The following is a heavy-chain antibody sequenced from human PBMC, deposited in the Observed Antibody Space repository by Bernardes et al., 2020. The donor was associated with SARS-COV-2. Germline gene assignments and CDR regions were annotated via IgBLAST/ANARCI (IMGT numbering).Heavy chain of an antibody. D-gene: IGHD6-13*01. V-gene: IGHV3-7*01. Sequence: GGSLRLSCAASGFTFSSYSMNWVRQAPGKGLEWVSYIKQDGSEKYYVDSVKGRFTISRDNAKNSLYLQMNSLRAEDTAVYYCARTPFDSSSWYYYYYGMDVWGQGTTVTVSS. CDR1: GFTFSSYS. J-gene: IGHJ6*02. CDR2: IKQDGSEK. CDR3: ARTPFDSSSWYYYYYGMDV.